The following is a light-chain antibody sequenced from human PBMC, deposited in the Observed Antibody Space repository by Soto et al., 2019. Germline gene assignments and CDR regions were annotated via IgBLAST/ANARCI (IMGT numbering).Light chain of an antibody. V-gene: IGLV2-23*03. CDR1: SSDVGSYNL. Sequence: QSVLTQPASVSGSPGQSITISCTGTSSDVGSYNLVSWYQQHPGKAPKLMIYEGSKRPSGVSNRFSGSKSDNTASLTISGLQAEDEADYYCCSYVGSSTFSYVFGTGTKVTVL. J-gene: IGLJ1*01. CDR2: EGS. CDR3: CSYVGSSTFSYV.